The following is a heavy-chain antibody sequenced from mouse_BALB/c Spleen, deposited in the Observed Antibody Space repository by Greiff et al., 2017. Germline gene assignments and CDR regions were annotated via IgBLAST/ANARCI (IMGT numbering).Heavy chain of an antibody. Sequence: DVHLVESGGGLVKPGGSLKLSCAASGFTFSSYTMSWVRQTPEKRLEWVATISSGGSYTYYPDSVKGRFTISRDNAKNTLYLQMSSLKSEDTAMYYCTRAYGNFYWYFDVWGAGTTVTVSS. V-gene: IGHV5-6-4*01. CDR2: ISSGGSYT. CDR1: GFTFSSYT. J-gene: IGHJ1*01. CDR3: TRAYGNFYWYFDV. D-gene: IGHD2-1*01.